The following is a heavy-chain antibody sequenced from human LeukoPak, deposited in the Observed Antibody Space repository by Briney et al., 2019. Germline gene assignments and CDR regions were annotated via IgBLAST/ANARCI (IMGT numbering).Heavy chain of an antibody. CDR3: ARGAGTVDY. D-gene: IGHD6-13*01. V-gene: IGHV1-69*04. CDR2: IIPILGIA. CDR1: GYTFTGYY. Sequence: SVKVSCKASGYTFTGYYMHWVRQAPGQGLEWMGRIIPILGIANYAQKFQGRVTITADKSTSTAYMELSSLRSEDTAVYYCARGAGTVDYWGQGTLVTVSS. J-gene: IGHJ4*02.